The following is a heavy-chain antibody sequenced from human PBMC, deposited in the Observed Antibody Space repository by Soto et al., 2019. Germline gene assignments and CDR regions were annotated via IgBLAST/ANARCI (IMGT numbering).Heavy chain of an antibody. V-gene: IGHV4-31*03. CDR2: IFYSGST. J-gene: IGHJ5*02. Sequence: QVQLQESGPGLVKPSQTLSLTCTVSGGSISSGGLYWSWIRQHPGKGLEGIGYIFYSGSTYYNPSLKARVSISVDTSKNQFSRKLSSVTAADTAVYYCVREEGGGYDHRWFDPWGQGTLVTVSS. CDR1: GGSISSGGLY. D-gene: IGHD5-12*01. CDR3: VREEGGGYDHRWFDP.